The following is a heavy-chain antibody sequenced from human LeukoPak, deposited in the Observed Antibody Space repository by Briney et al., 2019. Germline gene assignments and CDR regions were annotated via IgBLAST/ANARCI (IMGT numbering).Heavy chain of an antibody. CDR2: IYYSGST. CDR1: GGSISSSSYY. D-gene: IGHD3-22*01. V-gene: IGHV4-39*01. CDR3: ARRHYYDSSGYYYY. J-gene: IGHJ4*02. Sequence: TETLSLTCTVSGGSISSSSYYWGWIRQPPGKGLEWIGSIYYSGSTYYNPSLKSRVTISVDTSKNQFSLKLSSVTAADTAVYYCARRHYYDSSGYYYYWGQGTLVTVSS.